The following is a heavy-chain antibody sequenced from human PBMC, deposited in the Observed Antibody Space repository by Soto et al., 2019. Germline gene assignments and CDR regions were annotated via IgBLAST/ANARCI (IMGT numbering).Heavy chain of an antibody. J-gene: IGHJ4*02. CDR3: ARVWGYAFDY. V-gene: IGHV4-59*01. CDR1: GGSISSYY. Sequence: QVQLQESGPGLVKPSETLSLTCTVSGGSISSYYWSWIRQPPGKGLEWIGYIYYSGSTNYNPSLRSRVPISVDTSKSQFSLKLSSVTAADTAVYYCARVWGYAFDYWGQGTLVTVSS. CDR2: IYYSGST. D-gene: IGHD3-16*01.